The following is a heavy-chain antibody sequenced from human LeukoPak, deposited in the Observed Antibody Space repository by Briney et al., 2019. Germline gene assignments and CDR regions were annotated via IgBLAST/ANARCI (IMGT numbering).Heavy chain of an antibody. CDR1: GYTFTSYY. J-gene: IGHJ6*02. Sequence: ASVKVSCKASGYTFTSYYMHWVRQAPGQGLEWMGKINPSGGSASYAQKFQGRVTMTRDTSTSTVYMELSSLRSEDTAVYYCACYGGIAAAGRRDYYYGMDVWGQGTTVTVSS. D-gene: IGHD6-13*01. CDR2: INPSGGSA. CDR3: ACYGGIAAAGRRDYYYGMDV. V-gene: IGHV1-46*01.